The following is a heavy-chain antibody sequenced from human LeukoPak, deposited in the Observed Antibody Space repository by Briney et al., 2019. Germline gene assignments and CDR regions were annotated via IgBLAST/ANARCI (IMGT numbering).Heavy chain of an antibody. CDR2: SRNKANSYST. J-gene: IGHJ4*02. V-gene: IGHV3-72*01. D-gene: IGHD3-22*01. Sequence: GGSLRLSCAASGFIFIDYYMDWVRQAPGRGLEWVGRSRNKANSYSTEYAAPVKGRFTISRDESKNSMYLQLNSLKTEDTAVYFCARRGFSDSRGFYPDFDYWGRGTLVTVSS. CDR1: GFIFIDYY. CDR3: ARRGFSDSRGFYPDFDY.